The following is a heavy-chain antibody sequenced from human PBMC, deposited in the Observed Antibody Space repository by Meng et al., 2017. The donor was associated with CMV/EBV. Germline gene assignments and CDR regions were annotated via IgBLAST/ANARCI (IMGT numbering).Heavy chain of an antibody. V-gene: IGHV4-39*07. CDR2: IYYSGST. D-gene: IGHD3-10*01. CDR1: GGSISSSSYY. CDR3: ARAGGDVLLWFGEFGY. Sequence: PQLREAGPVLGTPSESLSPPATVSGGSISSSSYYWGWLRQPPGKGLEWIGSIYYSGSTYYNPSLKSRVTISVDTSKNQFSLKLSSVTAADTAVYYCARAGGDVLLWFGEFGYWGQGTLVTVSS. J-gene: IGHJ4*02.